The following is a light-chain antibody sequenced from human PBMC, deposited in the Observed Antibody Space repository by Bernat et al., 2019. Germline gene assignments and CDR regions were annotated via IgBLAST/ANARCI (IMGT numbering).Light chain of an antibody. Sequence: SALTQPPSASGSPGQSVTISCTGTSTDVGGYNFVTWYQQQHPGKAPKVVIYEVTKRPSGVPDRFSGSKSGTAASLTISGLQAEDEADYYCCSYAGNNDFVFGTGTKVTVL. CDR1: STDVGGYNF. CDR3: CSYAGNNDFV. CDR2: EVT. J-gene: IGLJ1*01. V-gene: IGLV2-8*01.